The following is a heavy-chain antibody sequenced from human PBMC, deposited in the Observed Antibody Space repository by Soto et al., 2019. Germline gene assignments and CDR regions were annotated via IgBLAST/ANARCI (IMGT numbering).Heavy chain of an antibody. V-gene: IGHV4-31*03. J-gene: IGHJ6*02. CDR3: ARDNRFTVNPLNVPYGMDV. CDR1: GDSLTSGGYY. D-gene: IGHD4-17*01. Sequence: QVQLQESGPGLVKPSQTLSLTCTVSGDSLTSGGYYWGWIRHLPGKGLEWIGCIYPSGGTHYSPSLKSRFTISIDTSKNQSALKVTSVTAADTAVYYCARDNRFTVNPLNVPYGMDVWGQGTTVTVSS. CDR2: IYPSGGT.